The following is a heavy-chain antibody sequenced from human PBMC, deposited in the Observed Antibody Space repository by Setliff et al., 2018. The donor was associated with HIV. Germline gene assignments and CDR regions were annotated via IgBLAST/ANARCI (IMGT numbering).Heavy chain of an antibody. CDR2: IIPIFGTA. CDR1: GGTFSSYA. CDR3: ARPEYQLLYNYYGMDV. D-gene: IGHD2-2*01. J-gene: IGHJ6*02. Sequence: SVKVSCKASGGTFSSYAISWVRQAPGQGLEWTGGIIPIFGTANYAQKFQGRVTITADESTSTAYMELSSLRSEDTAVYYCARPEYQLLYNYYGMDVWGQGTTVTVSS. V-gene: IGHV1-69*13.